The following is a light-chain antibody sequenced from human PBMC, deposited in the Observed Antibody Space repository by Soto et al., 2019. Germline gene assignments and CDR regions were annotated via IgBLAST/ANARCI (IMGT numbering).Light chain of an antibody. CDR1: SSDVGGYNY. Sequence: QSALTQPPSASGSPGQSVTISCTGTSSDVGGYNYVSWYQQHPGKAPKLMIYEVNKRPSGVPDRSSGSKSGNTASLTVSGLQAEDEADYYCSSYAGKNNLGVFGGGTKLTVL. CDR3: SSYAGKNNLGV. J-gene: IGLJ2*01. CDR2: EVN. V-gene: IGLV2-8*01.